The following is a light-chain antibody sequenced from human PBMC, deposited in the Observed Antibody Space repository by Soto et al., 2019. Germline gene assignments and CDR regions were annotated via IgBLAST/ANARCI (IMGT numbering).Light chain of an antibody. CDR1: QSVSSY. CDR2: DAS. J-gene: IGKJ1*01. CDR3: QKRSNWPRT. Sequence: EIVLPQSPGTLSLSPGERATLSCRASQSVSSYLAWYQQKPGQAPRLLINDASNRATGIPARFSGSVSGTDFSLSISSLEPEDFAVYSVQKRSNWPRTFGQGTKVEI. V-gene: IGKV3-11*01.